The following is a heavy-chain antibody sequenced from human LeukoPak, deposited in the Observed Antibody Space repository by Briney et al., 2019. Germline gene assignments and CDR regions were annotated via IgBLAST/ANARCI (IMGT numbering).Heavy chain of an antibody. CDR1: GFTFTSYS. CDR2: TSDRGDYT. J-gene: IGHJ4*02. D-gene: IGHD3-22*01. CDR3: AKGRGGSSGSFDY. Sequence: GGSLRLSCAASGFTFTSYSMSWVRQAPGKGLEWVSGTSDRGDYTYYADSVKGRFTISRDNSKNTLYLQMNSLRAEDTAVYYCAKGRGGSSGSFDYWGQGTLVTVSS. V-gene: IGHV3-23*01.